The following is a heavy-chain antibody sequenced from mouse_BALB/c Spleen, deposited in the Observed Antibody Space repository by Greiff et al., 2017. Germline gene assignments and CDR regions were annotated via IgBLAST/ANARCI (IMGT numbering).Heavy chain of an antibody. J-gene: IGHJ2*01. V-gene: IGHV5-12-2*01. D-gene: IGHD2-3*01. CDR2: ISNGGGST. CDR1: GFTFSSYT. Sequence: EVKLVESGGGLVQPGGSLKLSCAASGFTFSSYTMSWVRQTPEKRLEWVAYISNGGGSTYYPDTVKGRFTISRDNAKNTLYLQMSSLKSEDTAMYYCARHPIYDGYYVYFDYWGQGTTLTVSS. CDR3: ARHPIYDGYYVYFDY.